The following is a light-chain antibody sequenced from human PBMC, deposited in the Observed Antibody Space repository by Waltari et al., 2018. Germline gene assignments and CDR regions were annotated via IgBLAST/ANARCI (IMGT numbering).Light chain of an antibody. J-gene: IGLJ2*01. CDR1: KLGDKY. CDR2: QDI. Sequence: SYELTQPPSVSVSPGQTATITCSGHKLGDKYTCWYQQKPGQSPLLVIYQDIERPSGIPERFSGSSSGNTATLTISGSQAMEEADYYCQAWDSSTVVFGGGTKLTVL. V-gene: IGLV3-1*01. CDR3: QAWDSSTVV.